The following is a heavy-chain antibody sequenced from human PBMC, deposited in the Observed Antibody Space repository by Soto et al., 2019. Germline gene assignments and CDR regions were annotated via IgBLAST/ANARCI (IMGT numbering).Heavy chain of an antibody. J-gene: IGHJ4*02. V-gene: IGHV1-69*01. D-gene: IGHD6-13*01. CDR3: ARGGWGIAAAGQRGWVDY. CDR2: IIPIFGTA. Sequence: QVQLVQSGAEVKKPGSSVKVSCKASGGTFSSYAISWVRQAPGQGLEWMGGIIPIFGTANYAQKFKGRVTITADESTSTAYMELSSLRSEDTAVYYCARGGWGIAAAGQRGWVDYWGQGTLVTVSS. CDR1: GGTFSSYA.